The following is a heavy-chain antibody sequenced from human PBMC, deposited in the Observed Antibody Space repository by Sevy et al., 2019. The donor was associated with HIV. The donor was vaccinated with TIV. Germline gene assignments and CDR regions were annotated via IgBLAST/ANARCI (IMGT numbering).Heavy chain of an antibody. CDR1: GFNFNNYV. CDR2: ISASGSVT. D-gene: IGHD3-3*01. Sequence: GESLKISCAASGFNFNNYVMTWVRQAPGEGLEWVSTISASGSVTYYSDSVRGRFTISRDNSRNTVSLQMNSLRVEDTAIYYCVKDTPFRRFTLSGMAGAHEYYFDYWGQGTRVTVSS. V-gene: IGHV3-23*01. J-gene: IGHJ4*02. CDR3: VKDTPFRRFTLSGMAGAHEYYFDY.